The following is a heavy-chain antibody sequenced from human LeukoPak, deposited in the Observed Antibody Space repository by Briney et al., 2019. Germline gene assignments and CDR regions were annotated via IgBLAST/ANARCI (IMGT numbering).Heavy chain of an antibody. D-gene: IGHD3-3*01. V-gene: IGHV3-48*01. CDR1: GFTFSSYS. Sequence: LAGGSLRLSCAASGFTFSSYSMHWVRQAPGKGLEWVSYIDARSGITYYADSVQGRFTISRDNAQESVFLQMNSLRADDTAVYYCARTYDFGRGPPGDAFDNWGPGTLVTVSS. CDR2: IDARSGIT. CDR3: ARTYDFGRGPPGDAFDN. J-gene: IGHJ3*02.